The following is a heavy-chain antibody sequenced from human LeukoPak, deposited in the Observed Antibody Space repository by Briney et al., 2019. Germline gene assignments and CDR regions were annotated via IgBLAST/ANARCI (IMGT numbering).Heavy chain of an antibody. J-gene: IGHJ6*03. V-gene: IGHV3-23*01. Sequence: GGSLRLSCAASGFTFSNYALNWVRQAPGKALGWVSAISGDGGSTYYADSVKGRFAISRDNSKTTLYLQMNSLGAEDTAVYYCAKGAEFCTTTCPVDYYYFYYYYMNVWGKGTTVTVSS. CDR2: ISGDGGST. D-gene: IGHD2-2*01. CDR1: GFTFSNYA. CDR3: AKGAEFCTTTCPVDYYYFYYYYMNV.